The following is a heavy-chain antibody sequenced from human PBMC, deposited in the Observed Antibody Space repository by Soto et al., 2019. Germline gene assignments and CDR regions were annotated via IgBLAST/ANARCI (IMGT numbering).Heavy chain of an antibody. Sequence: PSETLSLTCTVSGGSISSGGYYWSWIRQHPGKGLEWIGYIYYSGSTYYNPSLKCRVTISVDTSKNQFSLKLSSVTAADTAVYYCARVHRNCSRGSCDTNSLSWHHATLVTV. D-gene: IGHD2-15*01. V-gene: IGHV4-31*03. CDR3: ARVHRNCSRGSCDTNSLS. J-gene: IGHJ5*01. CDR1: GGSISSGGYY. CDR2: IYYSGST.